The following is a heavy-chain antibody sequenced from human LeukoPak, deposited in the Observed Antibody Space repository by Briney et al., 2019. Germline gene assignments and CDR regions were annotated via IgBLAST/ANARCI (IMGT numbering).Heavy chain of an antibody. CDR1: GFTFSSYA. V-gene: IGHV3-23*01. CDR3: AKDEGRYYYDSSGYYAFDY. CDR2: ISGSGGST. J-gene: IGHJ4*02. D-gene: IGHD3-22*01. Sequence: GGSLRLSCAASGFTFSSYAMSWVRQAPGKGLEWVSAISGSGGSTYYADSVKGRSTISRDNSKNTLYLQMNSLRAEDTAVYYCAKDEGRYYYDSSGYYAFDYWGQGTLVTVSS.